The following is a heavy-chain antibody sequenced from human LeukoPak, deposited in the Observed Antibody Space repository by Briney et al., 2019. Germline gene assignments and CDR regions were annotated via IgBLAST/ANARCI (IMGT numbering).Heavy chain of an antibody. Sequence: GGSLRLSCAASGFTFSTYAMSWVRQAPGKGLEWVAAISGGIMVNTYYTDSVKGRFTISRDNSKNTLYLQMNSLRDDDTAVYYCAKDPVVGAPHVFDIWGQGTMVTVSS. V-gene: IGHV3-23*01. J-gene: IGHJ3*02. CDR2: ISGGIMVNT. CDR3: AKDPVVGAPHVFDI. CDR1: GFTFSTYA. D-gene: IGHD3-16*02.